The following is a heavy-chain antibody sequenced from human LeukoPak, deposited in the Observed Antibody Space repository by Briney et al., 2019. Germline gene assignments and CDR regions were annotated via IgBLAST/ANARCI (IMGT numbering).Heavy chain of an antibody. Sequence: SETLSLTCTVSGGSISSYYWSWIRQPAGKGLEWVGRIYTSGSTNYNPSLKSRVTMSVDTSKNQFSLKLSSVTAADTAVYYCARDGADYVFWSGYWSYYYYMDVWGKGTTVTVSS. V-gene: IGHV4-4*07. CDR1: GGSISSYY. D-gene: IGHD3-3*01. J-gene: IGHJ6*03. CDR2: IYTSGST. CDR3: ARDGADYVFWSGYWSYYYYMDV.